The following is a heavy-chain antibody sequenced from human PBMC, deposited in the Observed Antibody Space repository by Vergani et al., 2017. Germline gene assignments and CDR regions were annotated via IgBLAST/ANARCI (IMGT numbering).Heavy chain of an antibody. V-gene: IGHV3-48*01. Sequence: EVQLVESGGGVVQPGRSLRLSCAASGFTFSSYSMNWVRQAPGKGLEWVSYISSSSSTIYYADSVKGRFTISRDNAKNSLYLQMNSLRAEDTAVYYCARAASDYYYGSAKQRNWFDPWGQGTLVTVSS. J-gene: IGHJ5*02. D-gene: IGHD3-10*01. CDR3: ARAASDYYYGSAKQRNWFDP. CDR2: ISSSSSTI. CDR1: GFTFSSYS.